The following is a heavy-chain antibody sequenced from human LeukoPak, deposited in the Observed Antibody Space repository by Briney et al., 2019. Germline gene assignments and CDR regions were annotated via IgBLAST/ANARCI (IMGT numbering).Heavy chain of an antibody. CDR1: GFSFSNYG. J-gene: IGHJ4*02. V-gene: IGHV3-23*01. CDR2: ISGSGAVT. D-gene: IGHD1-26*01. Sequence: QPGGSLRLSCAASGFSFSNYGMSWVRQAPGKGLEWVSAISGSGAVTYYADSVKGRFTISRDNSKNTVYLQMNNLRAEDTAVYYCAKDRVGATLYFDYWGQGTLVTVSS. CDR3: AKDRVGATLYFDY.